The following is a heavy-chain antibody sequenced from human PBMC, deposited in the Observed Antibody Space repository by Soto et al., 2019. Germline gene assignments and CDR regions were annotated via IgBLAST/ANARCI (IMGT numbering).Heavy chain of an antibody. J-gene: IGHJ4*02. CDR2: ISSRGRTI. Sequence: GRSLVLCWEAVVFTFITYNMNWVRHAAWKGLEWVSYISSRGRTISYADPVKGRFSISRDNAQNSLYLQMNSLRGEDTAVYYCARDSGIMVANNYFDFWGQGTMVTVSS. D-gene: IGHD2-8*01. V-gene: IGHV3-48*04. CDR3: ARDSGIMVANNYFDF. CDR1: VFTFITYN.